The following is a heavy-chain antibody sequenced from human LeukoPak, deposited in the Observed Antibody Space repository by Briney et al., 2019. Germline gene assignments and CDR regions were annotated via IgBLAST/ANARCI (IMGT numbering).Heavy chain of an antibody. CDR1: GFTFSDYY. CDR3: ARGTYCSGGSCYFDY. J-gene: IGHJ4*02. V-gene: IGHV3-11*06. Sequence: PGGSLRLSCAASGFTFSDYYMSWIRQAPGKGLEWVSYISSSSSYTNYADSAKGRFTISRDNAKNSLYLQMNSLRAEDTAVYYCARGTYCSGGSCYFDYWGQGTLVTVSS. CDR2: ISSSSSYT. D-gene: IGHD2-15*01.